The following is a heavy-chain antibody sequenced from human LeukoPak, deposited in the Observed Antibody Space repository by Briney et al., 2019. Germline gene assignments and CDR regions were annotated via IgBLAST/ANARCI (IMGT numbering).Heavy chain of an antibody. D-gene: IGHD6-6*01. J-gene: IGHJ6*03. CDR2: INHSGST. CDR1: GGSLSGYY. Sequence: SETLSLTCAVYGGSLSGYYWSWLRQPPGKGVEWIGEINHSGSTNYNPSLKSRVTISVDTSKNQFSLKLSSVTAADTAVYYCARGSKGSSARGYYYYMDVWGKGTTVTVSS. CDR3: ARGSKGSSARGYYYYMDV. V-gene: IGHV4-34*01.